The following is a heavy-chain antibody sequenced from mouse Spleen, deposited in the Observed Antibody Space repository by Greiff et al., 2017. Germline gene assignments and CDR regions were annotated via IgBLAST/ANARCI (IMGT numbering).Heavy chain of an antibody. V-gene: IGHV1-26*01. CDR2: INPNNGGT. J-gene: IGHJ2*01. CDR3: ARRYYGSSYYFDY. CDR1: GYTFTDYY. D-gene: IGHD1-1*01. Sequence: VQLKQSGPELVKPGASVKISCKASGYTFTDYYMNWVKQSHGKSLEWIGDINPNNGGTSYNQKFKGKATLTVDKSSSTAYMELRSLTSEDSAVYYCARRYYGSSYYFDYWGQGTTLTVSS.